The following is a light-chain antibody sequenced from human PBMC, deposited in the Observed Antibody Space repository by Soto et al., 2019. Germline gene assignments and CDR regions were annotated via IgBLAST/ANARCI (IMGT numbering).Light chain of an antibody. CDR2: AAS. CDR1: QGISSY. V-gene: IGKV1-8*01. CDR3: QQYYSYPLT. Sequence: SRLTHSPSSRSASVGDRVTITCLASQGISSYLAWYQQKPGKAPKLLIYAASTLQSGVPSRFSGSGSGTDFTLTISCLQSEDFATYYCQQYYSYPLTFGGGTKVDIK. J-gene: IGKJ4*01.